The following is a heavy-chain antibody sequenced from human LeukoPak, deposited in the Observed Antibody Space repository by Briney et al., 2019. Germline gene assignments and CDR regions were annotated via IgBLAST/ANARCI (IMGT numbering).Heavy chain of an antibody. CDR1: GFTFSDYY. V-gene: IGHV3-11*01. CDR3: ARVEGQGSHNLYYYYYMDV. Sequence: PGGSLRLSCAASGFTFSDYYMSWIRQAPGKGLEWVSYISSSGSTIYYADSVKGRFTISRDNAKNSLYLQMNSLRVEDTAVYYCARVEGQGSHNLYYYYYMDVWGKGTTVTISS. CDR2: ISSSGSTI. J-gene: IGHJ6*03. D-gene: IGHD3-10*01.